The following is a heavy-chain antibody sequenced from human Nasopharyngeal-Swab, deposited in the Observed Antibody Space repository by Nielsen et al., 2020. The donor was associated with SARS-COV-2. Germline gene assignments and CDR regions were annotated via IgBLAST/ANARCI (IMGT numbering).Heavy chain of an antibody. D-gene: IGHD1-26*01. CDR3: ARGIVEVVEYDYHYGMDV. CDR1: GGSILSSTYY. CDR2: IYYSGAT. Sequence: SELLSLTCTVSGGSILSSTYYWGWIRQPPGKGLEWIGRIYYSGATHYNPPLKNRLTMSVDMPKNQFSLKLYSVTAADTAVYYCARGIVEVVEYDYHYGMDVWGQGTTVTVSS. J-gene: IGHJ6*02. V-gene: IGHV4-39*01.